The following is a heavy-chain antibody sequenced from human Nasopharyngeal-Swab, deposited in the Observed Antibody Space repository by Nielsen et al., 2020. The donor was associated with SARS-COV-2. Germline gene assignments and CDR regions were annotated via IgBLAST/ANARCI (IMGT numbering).Heavy chain of an antibody. CDR1: GLTVSSNY. D-gene: IGHD3-22*01. V-gene: IGHV3-53*01. Sequence: GESLQISCAVSGLTVSSNYMSWVRQAPGKGLEWVSVIYSDGRTYYTDSVKGRFTISRDTSKNHLYLQMNSLRAEDAAVYYCAREKRDYYDSSGAFDYWGQGTLVTVSS. J-gene: IGHJ4*02. CDR2: IYSDGRT. CDR3: AREKRDYYDSSGAFDY.